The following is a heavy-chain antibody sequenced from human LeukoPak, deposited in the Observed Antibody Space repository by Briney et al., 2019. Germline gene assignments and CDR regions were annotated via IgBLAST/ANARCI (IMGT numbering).Heavy chain of an antibody. V-gene: IGHV3-13*01. CDR2: IGTAGDT. D-gene: IGHD5-24*01. CDR3: TTGRRDGYNSAFDF. CDR1: GFTFRTYD. J-gene: IGHJ3*01. Sequence: GGSLRLSCAASGFTFRTYDMHWVRQGKGEGLEWVSAIGTAGDTYYAGSVKGRFTISRENAKNSLFLQMYSLTAGDTAVYYCTTGRRDGYNSAFDFWGQGTMVTVSS.